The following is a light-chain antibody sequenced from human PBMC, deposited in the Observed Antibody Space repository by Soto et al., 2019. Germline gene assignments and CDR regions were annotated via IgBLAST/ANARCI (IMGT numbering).Light chain of an antibody. J-gene: IGLJ2*01. Sequence: QSVLTQSPSASASLGPSVKLTCTLSSGHSSYAIAWHQQQPEKGPRYLMKLNSDGSHTKGDGIPDRFSGSSSGTTRYLTISGLQAEDEADYYCQTWGAGIHVVFGGGTKLTVL. CDR3: QTWGAGIHVV. CDR2: LNSDGSH. CDR1: SGHSSYA. V-gene: IGLV4-69*01.